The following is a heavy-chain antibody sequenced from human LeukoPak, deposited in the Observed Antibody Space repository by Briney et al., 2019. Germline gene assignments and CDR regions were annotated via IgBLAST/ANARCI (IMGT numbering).Heavy chain of an antibody. CDR1: GFTFSSYS. V-gene: IGHV3-48*01. CDR3: ASGGIVVVPAAMPNWFDP. J-gene: IGHJ5*02. Sequence: PGGSLRLSCAASGFTFSSYSMNWVRQAPGKGLEWVSYISTSSSSIYYADSVKGRFTISRDNAKNSLYLQMNSLRAEDTAVYYCASGGIVVVPAAMPNWFDPWGQGTLVTVSS. CDR2: ISTSSSSI. D-gene: IGHD2-2*01.